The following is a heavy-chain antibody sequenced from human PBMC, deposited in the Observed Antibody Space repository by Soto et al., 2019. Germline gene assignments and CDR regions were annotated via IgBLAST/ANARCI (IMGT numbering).Heavy chain of an antibody. Sequence: EVQLVESGGGLVQPGVSLRLSCAASGFTFSNYCMHWVRHAPGKGLVWVSGIRSDGSRTDYADSEKGRFTISRDNVKNTLYWQMNSLRAEDTAVYYCARGWSSSWGEWGQGTLGTVSS. CDR3: ARGWSSSWGE. D-gene: IGHD6-13*01. CDR2: IRSDGSRT. J-gene: IGHJ4*02. V-gene: IGHV3-74*01. CDR1: GFTFSNYC.